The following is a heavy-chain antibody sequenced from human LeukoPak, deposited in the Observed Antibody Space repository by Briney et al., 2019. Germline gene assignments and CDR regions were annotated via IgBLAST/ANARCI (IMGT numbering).Heavy chain of an antibody. J-gene: IGHJ4*02. Sequence: GASVKVSCKASAYTFTGYYMHWVRQAPGQGLEWMGWINPDSGGTNYAQKFQGRVTMTRDTSISTAYMEVSRLRSDYTAVYYCAREGSGWYGNFDYWGQGTLVTVSS. D-gene: IGHD6-19*01. CDR2: INPDSGGT. CDR3: AREGSGWYGNFDY. V-gene: IGHV1-2*02. CDR1: AYTFTGYY.